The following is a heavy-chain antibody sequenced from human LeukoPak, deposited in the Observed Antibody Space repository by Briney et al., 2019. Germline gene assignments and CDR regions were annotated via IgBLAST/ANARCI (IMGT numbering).Heavy chain of an antibody. Sequence: GSVKVSCKASGYTFTSYDIHWVRQATGQGLEWMGWMNPNGGNTSYAQKFQGRVTMTRNTSISTVYMELSSVRSEDTGVYYCARAIDGDYWDYWGQGTLVTVSS. CDR3: ARAIDGDYWDY. CDR1: GYTFTSYD. J-gene: IGHJ4*02. CDR2: MNPNGGNT. D-gene: IGHD4-17*01. V-gene: IGHV1-8*01.